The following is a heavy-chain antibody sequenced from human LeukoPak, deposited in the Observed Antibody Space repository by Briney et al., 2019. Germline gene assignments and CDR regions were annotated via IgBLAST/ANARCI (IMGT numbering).Heavy chain of an antibody. Sequence: ASVKVSCTASGGTFSSYAISWVRQAPGQGLEWMGGIIPIFGTANYAQKFQGRVTITADESTSTAYMELSSLRSEDTAVYYCARVMEMATIRSFDYWGQGTLVTVSS. CDR1: GGTFSSYA. J-gene: IGHJ4*02. CDR3: ARVMEMATIRSFDY. V-gene: IGHV1-69*13. CDR2: IIPIFGTA. D-gene: IGHD5-24*01.